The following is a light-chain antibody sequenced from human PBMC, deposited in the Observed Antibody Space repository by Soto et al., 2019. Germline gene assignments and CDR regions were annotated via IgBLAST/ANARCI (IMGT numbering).Light chain of an antibody. V-gene: IGKV3-20*01. CDR3: QQYMSYS. Sequence: EIVLTQSPGTVSLSPGERSALSCMTSQIVGRSYFAWYQQKPAQAPRLLIYGVSSRATGIPDGFSGSGSGTEFTLTISSLRPDDFATYYCQQYMSYSFGQGTKVDI. CDR2: GVS. CDR1: QIVGRSY. J-gene: IGKJ1*01.